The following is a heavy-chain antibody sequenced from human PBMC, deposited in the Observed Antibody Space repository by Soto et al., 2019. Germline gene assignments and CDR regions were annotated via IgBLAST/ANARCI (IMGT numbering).Heavy chain of an antibody. CDR1: GGSISSYY. Sequence: SETLSLTCTVSGGSISSYYWSWIRQPPGKGLEWIGYIYYSGSTNYNPSLKSRVTISVDMSKNQFSLKLSSVTAADTAVYYCARDAGYSYGYEGLDYWGQGTLVTVSS. J-gene: IGHJ4*02. CDR2: IYYSGST. V-gene: IGHV4-59*01. CDR3: ARDAGYSYGYEGLDY. D-gene: IGHD5-18*01.